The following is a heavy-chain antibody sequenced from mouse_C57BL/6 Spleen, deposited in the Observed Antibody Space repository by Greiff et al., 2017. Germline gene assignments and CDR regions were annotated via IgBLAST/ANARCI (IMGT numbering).Heavy chain of an antibody. D-gene: IGHD2-5*01. V-gene: IGHV10-3*01. CDR2: IRSKGSNYAT. CDR3: VRSYSNYGYYFDY. Sequence: EVKLVESGGGLVQPKGSLKLSCAASGFTFNTYAMHWVRQAPGKGLEWVARIRSKGSNYATYYADSVKDRFTISRDDSQSMLYLQMNNLKTEDTAMYYCVRSYSNYGYYFDYWGRGTTLTVSS. CDR1: GFTFNTYA. J-gene: IGHJ2*01.